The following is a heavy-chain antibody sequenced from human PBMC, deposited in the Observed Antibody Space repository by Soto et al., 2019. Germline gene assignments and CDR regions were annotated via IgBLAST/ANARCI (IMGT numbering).Heavy chain of an antibody. D-gene: IGHD6-19*01. CDR2: ISGSGAHT. V-gene: IGHV3-23*01. Sequence: PGGSLRLSCAASGFTFAAYTMTWVRQAPGMGLEWVSAISGSGAHTYYADSVEGRFTISRDNSKNTLYLQMSSLRAEDTAIYYCAKDLSGSTGWYWGRWFDPWGQGTLVTVSS. CDR3: AKDLSGSTGWYWGRWFDP. CDR1: GFTFAAYT. J-gene: IGHJ5*02.